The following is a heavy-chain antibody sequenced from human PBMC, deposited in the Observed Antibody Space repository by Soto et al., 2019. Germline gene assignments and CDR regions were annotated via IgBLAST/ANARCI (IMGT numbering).Heavy chain of an antibody. CDR3: AKWNTKAPYGGWVDS. D-gene: IGHD4-17*01. Sequence: PSETLSLTCTVSGDSIRITDYYWGWIRQPPGKGLDWIGCIYQSGRIYYNLSLKSRVTISIDTSKSQFSLKLSSVTAADTAVYYCAKWNTKAPYGGWVDSWGQGTLVTVSS. CDR2: IYQSGRI. V-gene: IGHV4-39*01. J-gene: IGHJ4*02. CDR1: GDSIRITDYY.